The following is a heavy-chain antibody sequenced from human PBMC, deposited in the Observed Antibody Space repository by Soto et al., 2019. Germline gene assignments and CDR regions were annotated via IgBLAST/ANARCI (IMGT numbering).Heavy chain of an antibody. CDR3: ARDQYSGYSSSNQGYSEY. V-gene: IGHV3-33*01. CDR1: GFTFSSYG. D-gene: IGHD6-6*01. CDR2: IWYDGSNK. Sequence: LRLSFAASGFTFSSYGMHWVRQAPGKLLEWVAVIWYDGSNKYYADSVKGRFTISRDNSKNTLYLQMNSLRAEDTAVYYCARDQYSGYSSSNQGYSEYWGQGTLVTVSS. J-gene: IGHJ4*02.